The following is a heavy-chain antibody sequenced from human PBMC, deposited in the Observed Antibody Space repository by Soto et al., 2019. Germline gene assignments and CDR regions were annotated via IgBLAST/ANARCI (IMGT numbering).Heavy chain of an antibody. CDR2: ISSSSSTI. CDR1: WFPFRSSS. Sequence: PGGSLNLSCAHDWFPFRSSSMEWVCQASGLGLEWVSYISSSSSTIYYADSVKGRFTISRDNAKNSLYLQMNSLRDEDTAVYYCARESRFLEWLSLNWFDPWGQATLVTVSS. J-gene: IGHJ5*02. CDR3: ARESRFLEWLSLNWFDP. V-gene: IGHV3-48*02. D-gene: IGHD3-3*01.